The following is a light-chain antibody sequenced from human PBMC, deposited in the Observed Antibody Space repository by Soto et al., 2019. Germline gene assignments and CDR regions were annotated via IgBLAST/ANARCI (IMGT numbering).Light chain of an antibody. V-gene: IGLV2-14*01. CDR3: YSYTTSSTYV. J-gene: IGLJ1*01. CDR2: DVS. Sequence: QSALTQPASVSGSPGQSITISCSGTSSDVGGYNYVSWYQQHPGKAPQVMIYDVSNRPSGVSNRFSGSKSGNTASLTISGLQAEDEAEYYCYSYTTSSTYVFGTGTKLTVL. CDR1: SSDVGGYNY.